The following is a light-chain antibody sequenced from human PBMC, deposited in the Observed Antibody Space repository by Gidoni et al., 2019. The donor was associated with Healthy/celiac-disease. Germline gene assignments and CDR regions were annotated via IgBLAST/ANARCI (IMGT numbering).Light chain of an antibody. J-gene: IGKJ3*01. CDR3: QQRSNWPLST. V-gene: IGKV3-11*01. CDR2: DAS. CDR1: QSVSSS. Sequence: EIVLTQSPATLSLSPGERATLSCRARQSVSSSLAWYQQKPGQAPRLLIYDASNRATGIPARFSGSGSGTDFTLTISSLEPEDSAVYYCQQRSNWPLSTFGPGTKVDIK.